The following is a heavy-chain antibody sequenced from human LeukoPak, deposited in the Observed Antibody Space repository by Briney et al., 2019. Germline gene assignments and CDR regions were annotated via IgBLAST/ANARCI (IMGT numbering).Heavy chain of an antibody. CDR1: GYTFTSYG. Sequence: GASVKVSCKASGYTFTSYGISWVRQAPGQGLEWMGWISAYNGNTNYAQKLQGRVTMTTDTSTSTAYMELRSLRSDDTAVYYCARGRLRGSTRRPGYLARVAGFDYWGQGTLVTISS. CDR3: ARGRLRGSTRRPGYLARVAGFDY. V-gene: IGHV1-18*01. D-gene: IGHD1-26*01. CDR2: ISAYNGNT. J-gene: IGHJ4*02.